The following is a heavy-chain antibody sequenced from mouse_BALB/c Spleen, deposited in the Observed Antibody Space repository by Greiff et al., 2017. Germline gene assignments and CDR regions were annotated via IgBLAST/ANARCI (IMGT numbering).Heavy chain of an antibody. V-gene: IGHV14-1*02. CDR1: GFNIKDYY. CDR3: LRDFAY. Sequence: VQLQQSGAELVRPGALVKLSCKASGFNIKDYYMHWVKQRPEQGLEWIGWIDPENGNTIYDPKFQGKASITADTSSNTAYLQLSSLTSEDTAVYYCLRDFAYWGQGTLVTVSA. CDR2: IDPENGNT. D-gene: IGHD1-1*01. J-gene: IGHJ3*01.